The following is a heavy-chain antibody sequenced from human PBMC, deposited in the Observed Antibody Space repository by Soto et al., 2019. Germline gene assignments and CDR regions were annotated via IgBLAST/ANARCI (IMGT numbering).Heavy chain of an antibody. J-gene: IGHJ4*02. CDR3: ARDIGWYTFDY. D-gene: IGHD6-19*01. CDR1: GFTFTRHW. Sequence: GGSLRLSCAASGFTFTRHWMSWVRQAPGKGLEWVPIIKQDGSEIYYVDSVKGRFTITRDNAKNSLFLQMNSLRAEDTALYYCARDIGWYTFDYWGQGTLVTVSS. CDR2: IKQDGSEI. V-gene: IGHV3-7*01.